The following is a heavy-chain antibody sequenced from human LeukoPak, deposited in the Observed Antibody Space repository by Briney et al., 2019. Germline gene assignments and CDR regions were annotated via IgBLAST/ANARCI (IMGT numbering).Heavy chain of an antibody. CDR3: ARDFCSSTSCYAYSDY. D-gene: IGHD2-2*01. J-gene: IGHJ4*02. CDR2: ISGSGGST. V-gene: IGHV3-23*01. Sequence: GASLRLSCAASGFTFSSYAMSWVRQAPGKGLEWVSAISGSGGSTYYADSVKGRFTISRDNAKNSLYLQMNSLRAEDTAVYYCARDFCSSTSCYAYSDYWGQGTLVTVSS. CDR1: GFTFSSYA.